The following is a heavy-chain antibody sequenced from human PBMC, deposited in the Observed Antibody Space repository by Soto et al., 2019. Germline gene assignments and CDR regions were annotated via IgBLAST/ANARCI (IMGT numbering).Heavy chain of an antibody. V-gene: IGHV1-2*02. CDR3: ARDLTQWLVPGWFDP. CDR1: GYTFTGYY. Sequence: QVQLVQSGAEAKKPGASVKVSCKASGYTFTGYYMHWVRQAPGQGLEWMGWINPNSGGTNYAQKFQGRVTMTRDTSISTAYMELSRLRSDDTAVYYCARDLTQWLVPGWFDPWGQGTLVTVSS. J-gene: IGHJ5*02. D-gene: IGHD6-19*01. CDR2: INPNSGGT.